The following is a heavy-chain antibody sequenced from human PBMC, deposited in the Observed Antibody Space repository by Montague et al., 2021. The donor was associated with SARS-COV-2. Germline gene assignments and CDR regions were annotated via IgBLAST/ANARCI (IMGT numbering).Heavy chain of an antibody. CDR1: GDSVWSNTAA. Sequence: CAISGDSVWSNTAAWHWIRQSPSRGLEWLGRTFYRSQWHTDSAASVRSRISFSGDISKNQFSLHLNSVTPEDTAIYYCARDGDYGGTWYSFLQNWGQGTLVIVSA. CDR2: TFYRSQWHT. J-gene: IGHJ1*01. D-gene: IGHD4-17*01. V-gene: IGHV6-1*01. CDR3: ARDGDYGGTWYSFLQN.